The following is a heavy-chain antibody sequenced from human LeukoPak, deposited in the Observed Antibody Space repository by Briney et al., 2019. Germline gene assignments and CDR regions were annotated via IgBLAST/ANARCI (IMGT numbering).Heavy chain of an antibody. D-gene: IGHD5-12*01. CDR3: ARFGGYGDSFDY. V-gene: IGHV4-38-2*02. CDR1: GYSISSGHY. CDR2: IYHSGST. Sequence: SETLSLTCTVSGYSISSGHYWGWIRQPPGKGLEYIGSIYHSGSTYYNPSLRSRLTISADMFKNQFYLKVNSVTAADTAVYYCARFGGYGDSFDYWGRGTLVTVSS. J-gene: IGHJ4*02.